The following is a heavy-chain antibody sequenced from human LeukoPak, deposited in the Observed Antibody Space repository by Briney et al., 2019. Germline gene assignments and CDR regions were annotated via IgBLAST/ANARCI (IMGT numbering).Heavy chain of an antibody. CDR3: ARGSGNIVVVVAATPSFDY. Sequence: ASVKVSCKASGYTFTGYYMHWVRQAPGQGLEWMGIINPSGGSTSYAQKFQGRVTMTRDTSTSTVYMELSSLRSEDTAVYYCARGSGNIVVVVAATPSFDYWGQGTLVTVSS. J-gene: IGHJ4*02. D-gene: IGHD2-15*01. V-gene: IGHV1-46*01. CDR2: INPSGGST. CDR1: GYTFTGYY.